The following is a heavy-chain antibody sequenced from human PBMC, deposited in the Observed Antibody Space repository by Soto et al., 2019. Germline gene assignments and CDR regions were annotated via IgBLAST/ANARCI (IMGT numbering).Heavy chain of an antibody. CDR3: ARAPRGEFDY. CDR2: VNYSGST. V-gene: IGHV4-34*01. D-gene: IGHD5-12*01. J-gene: IGHJ4*02. CDR1: GGSFSGYY. Sequence: SETLSLTCAVYGGSFSGYYWSWIRQPPGKGLEWIGDVNYSGSTNYNPSLKSRVTISVDTSKNQFSLKLSSVTAADTAVYYCARAPRGEFDYWGQGTLVTVLL.